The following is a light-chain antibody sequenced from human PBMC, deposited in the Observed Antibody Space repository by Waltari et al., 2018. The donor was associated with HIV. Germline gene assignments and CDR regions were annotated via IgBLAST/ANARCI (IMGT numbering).Light chain of an antibody. V-gene: IGKV3-15*01. CDR1: QSLSSH. J-gene: IGKJ1*01. Sequence: EVVMAQSPATLSVSPGERATVSCRASQSLSSHLAWYHQIPGQAPRLLIYGASTRATGIPARFSGGGYGTEFTLTISSLQSEDFGVYYCQQYNNWPRTFGQGTKVEIQ. CDR3: QQYNNWPRT. CDR2: GAS.